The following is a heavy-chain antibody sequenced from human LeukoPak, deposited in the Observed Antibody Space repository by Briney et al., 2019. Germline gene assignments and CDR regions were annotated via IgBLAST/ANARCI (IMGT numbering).Heavy chain of an antibody. J-gene: IGHJ3*02. CDR3: ARDGLYLKAAAGTEAFDI. Sequence: SETLSLTCTVSGGSVSSVDYYWSWIRQPPGKGLEWIGYIYYSGATYYNPSLKSRITISVDTSKNQFSLRLSSVTAADTAVYYCARDGLYLKAAAGTEAFDIWGQGTMVTVSS. CDR1: GGSVSSVDYY. V-gene: IGHV4-30-4*01. D-gene: IGHD6-13*01. CDR2: IYYSGAT.